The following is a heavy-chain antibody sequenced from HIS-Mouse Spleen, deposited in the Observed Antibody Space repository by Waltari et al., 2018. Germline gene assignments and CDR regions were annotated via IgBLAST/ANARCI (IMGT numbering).Heavy chain of an antibody. Sequence: QLQLQESGPGLVKPSETLSLTCTVPGGSISRSSYHWGWIRQPPGKGLGWIGSIYYSGSTYYNPSLKSRVTISVDTSKNQFSLKLSSVTAADTAAYYCARRYSGYDLGYWGQGTLVTVSS. CDR2: IYYSGST. J-gene: IGHJ4*02. CDR1: GGSISRSSYH. CDR3: ARRYSGYDLGY. V-gene: IGHV4-39*07. D-gene: IGHD5-12*01.